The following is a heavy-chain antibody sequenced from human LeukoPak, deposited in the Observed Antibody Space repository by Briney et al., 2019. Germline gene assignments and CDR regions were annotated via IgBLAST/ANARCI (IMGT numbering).Heavy chain of an antibody. CDR2: ISAYNGNT. D-gene: IGHD2-15*01. CDR1: GYTFTSYD. J-gene: IGHJ4*02. CDR3: VLDVVVAATKRFDY. Sequence: ASVTVSCKASGYTFTSYDISWVRQAPGQGFEWMGWISAYNGNTIYAQKLQGRVTMTTDTTMSTTYMELRSLRSDDPAVYYCVLDVVVAATKRFDYWGQGTLVTVSS. V-gene: IGHV1-18*01.